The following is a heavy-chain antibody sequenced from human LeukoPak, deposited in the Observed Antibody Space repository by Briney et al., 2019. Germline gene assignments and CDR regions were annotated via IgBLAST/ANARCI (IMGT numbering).Heavy chain of an antibody. D-gene: IGHD3-22*01. J-gene: IGHJ4*02. CDR1: GGSISRNSDY. CDR3: ARVHDTSGYYYMLDY. V-gene: IGHV4-39*07. Sequence: SETLSLNCTVSGGSISRNSDYWGWIRQPPGKGLEWIGSIYYGGSTYYNPSLKSRVTISVDTSKNQFSLKLSSVTAADTAVYYCARVHDTSGYYYMLDYWGQGTLVTVSS. CDR2: IYYGGST.